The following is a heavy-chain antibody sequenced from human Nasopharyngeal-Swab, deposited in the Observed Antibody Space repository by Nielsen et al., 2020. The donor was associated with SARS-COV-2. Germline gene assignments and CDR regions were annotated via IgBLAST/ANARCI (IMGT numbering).Heavy chain of an antibody. CDR3: AKAWGFYYGSGRLYVDY. Sequence: GESLKISCAASGFTFSTYAVTWVRQAPGKGLEWVSAIRGTGASRYYADSVKGRFTISRDNSKNTVFLQMSSLRVEDTAVYYCAKAWGFYYGSGRLYVDYWGQGTLVTVS. V-gene: IGHV3-23*01. D-gene: IGHD3-10*01. CDR2: IRGTGASR. CDR1: GFTFSTYA. J-gene: IGHJ4*02.